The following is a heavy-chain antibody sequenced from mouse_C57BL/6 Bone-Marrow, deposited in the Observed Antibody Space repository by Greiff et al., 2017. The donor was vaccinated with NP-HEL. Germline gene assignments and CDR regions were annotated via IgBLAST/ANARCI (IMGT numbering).Heavy chain of an antibody. J-gene: IGHJ4*01. CDR3: ARIGDYYGSSDSYYAMDY. CDR1: GYTFTSYW. CDR2: IDPSDSET. Sequence: QVQLQQPGAELVRPGSSVKLSCKASGYTFTSYWMHWVKQRPIQGLEWIGNIDPSDSETHYNQKFKDKATLTVDKSSSTAYMQLSSLTSEDSAVYYCARIGDYYGSSDSYYAMDYWGQGTSVTVSS. D-gene: IGHD1-1*01. V-gene: IGHV1-52*01.